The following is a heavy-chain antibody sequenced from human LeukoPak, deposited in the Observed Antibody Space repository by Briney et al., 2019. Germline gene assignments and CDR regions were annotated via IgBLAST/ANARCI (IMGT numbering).Heavy chain of an antibody. CDR2: ISASGGT. CDR1: GFTCSSYA. CDR3: ARSRSVSNYKGMDV. D-gene: IGHD5/OR15-5a*01. J-gene: IGHJ6*02. Sequence: GGSLRLSCAASGFTCSSYAMGWVRQAPGKGLEWVSAISASGGTKYADSVKGRFTISRDNARNSLYLQMNSLRAEDTAVYYCARSRSVSNYKGMDVWGQGTTVTVSS. V-gene: IGHV3-21*01.